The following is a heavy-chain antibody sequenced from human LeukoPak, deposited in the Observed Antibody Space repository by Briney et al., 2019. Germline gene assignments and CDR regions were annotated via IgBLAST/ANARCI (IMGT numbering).Heavy chain of an antibody. V-gene: IGHV3-21*01. CDR1: VLHFRRFT. J-gene: IGHJ4*02. Sequence: GGSLRLSCGVSVLHFRRFTMELDRQAPGKGLEWVSSISSSSSYIYYADSVKGRLTISRDNAKNSLYLQMNSTRAEDAAVYYCARRDARGRHKDYYFDYWGQGTLVTVSS. CDR3: ARRDARGRHKDYYFDY. CDR2: ISSSSSYI. D-gene: IGHD3-16*01.